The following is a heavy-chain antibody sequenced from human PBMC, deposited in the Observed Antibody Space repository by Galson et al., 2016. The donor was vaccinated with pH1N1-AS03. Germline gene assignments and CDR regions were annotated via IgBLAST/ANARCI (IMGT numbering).Heavy chain of an antibody. D-gene: IGHD2-2*01. V-gene: IGHV1-69*04. Sequence: SVKVSCKASGGTFSNYAISWVRQAPGQGLEWMGRIIPMFTITNYAEIFQGRVTITADKSRSIAYMELNSLRSDDTAVYYWATGLYCTSTSCSYRGWFDPWGQGTLVTVSS. J-gene: IGHJ5*02. CDR1: GGTFSNYA. CDR2: IIPMFTIT. CDR3: ATGLYCTSTSCSYRGWFDP.